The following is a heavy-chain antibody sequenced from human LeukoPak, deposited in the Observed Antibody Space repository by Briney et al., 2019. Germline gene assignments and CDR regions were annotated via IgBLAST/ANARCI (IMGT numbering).Heavy chain of an antibody. CDR2: IRYDGSNK. D-gene: IGHD3-22*01. V-gene: IGHV3-30*02. CDR3: AKDHYYYDSSGYYGFDY. CDR1: GFTFSSYG. J-gene: IGHJ4*02. Sequence: GGSLRLSYAASGFTFSSYGMHWVRQAPGKGLEWVAFIRYDGSNKYYADSVKGRFTISRDNSKNTLYLQMNSLRAEDTAVYYCAKDHYYYDSSGYYGFDYWGQGTLVTVSS.